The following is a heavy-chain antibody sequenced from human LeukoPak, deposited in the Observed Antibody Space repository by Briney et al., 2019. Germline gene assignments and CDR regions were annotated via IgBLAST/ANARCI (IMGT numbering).Heavy chain of an antibody. CDR2: INPNSGGT. D-gene: IGHD3-10*01. CDR3: ARDWVSRPGSIGWFDP. Sequence: GASVKVSCKASGYTFTGYYMHWVRQAPGQGLEWMGWINPNSGGTNYAQKFQGRVTMTRDTSISTAYMELSRLRSDDTAVYYCARDWVSRPGSIGWFDPWGQGTLVTVSS. J-gene: IGHJ5*02. CDR1: GYTFTGYY. V-gene: IGHV1-2*02.